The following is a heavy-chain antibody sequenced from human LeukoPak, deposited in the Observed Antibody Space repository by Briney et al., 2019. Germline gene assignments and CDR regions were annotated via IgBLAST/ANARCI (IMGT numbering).Heavy chain of an antibody. CDR2: IRYDGSNK. CDR1: GFTFSSYG. Sequence: PGGSLRLSCAASGFTFSSYGMHWVRQAPGKGLEWVAFIRYDGSNKYYADSVKGRFTISRDNSKNTLYLQMNSLRAEDTAVYYCARDIGSEEMATIDDAFDIWGQGTMVTVSS. CDR3: ARDIGSEEMATIDDAFDI. V-gene: IGHV3-30*02. D-gene: IGHD5-24*01. J-gene: IGHJ3*02.